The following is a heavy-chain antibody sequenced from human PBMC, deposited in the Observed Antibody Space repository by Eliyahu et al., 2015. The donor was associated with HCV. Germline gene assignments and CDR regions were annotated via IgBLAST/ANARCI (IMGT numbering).Heavy chain of an antibody. Sequence: QVQLVQSGAEVKKPGASVKVSCKASGYTFTGYYMHWVRQAPGQGLEWMGWINPNSGGTNYAQKFQGRVTMTRDTSISTAYMELSRLRSDDTAVYYCARVYRGRIGNGWFDPWGQGTLVTVSS. CDR2: INPNSGGT. J-gene: IGHJ5*02. CDR1: GYTFTGYY. D-gene: IGHD1-26*01. CDR3: ARVYRGRIGNGWFDP. V-gene: IGHV1-2*02.